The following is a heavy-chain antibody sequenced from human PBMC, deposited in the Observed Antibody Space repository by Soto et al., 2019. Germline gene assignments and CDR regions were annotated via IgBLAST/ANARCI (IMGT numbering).Heavy chain of an antibody. V-gene: IGHV3-11*01. CDR2: ISSSGSTL. CDR3: ARVPDGYTLAADY. J-gene: IGHJ4*02. Sequence: GGSLRLSCAASGFTFSDFYMSWIRQAPGKGLEWVSYISSSGSTLYYTDSVKGRFTISRDNAKNSLYLQMNSLRAEDTAVYYCARVPDGYTLAADYRGQRTLDTVSS. CDR1: GFTFSDFY. D-gene: IGHD5-12*01.